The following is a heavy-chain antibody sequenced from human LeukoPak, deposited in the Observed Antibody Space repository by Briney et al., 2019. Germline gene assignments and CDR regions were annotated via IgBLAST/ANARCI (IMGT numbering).Heavy chain of an antibody. J-gene: IGHJ4*02. CDR2: ISGSGDST. CDR3: ATYSDGRNDY. D-gene: IGHD5-24*01. Sequence: GGSLRLSCAASGFTFSSYEMNWVRQAPGKGLEWVSTISGSGDSTYYADSVKGRFTISRDNSKNTLYLQMNSPRAEDTAVYYCATYSDGRNDYWGQGTLVTVSS. CDR1: GFTFSSYE. V-gene: IGHV3-23*01.